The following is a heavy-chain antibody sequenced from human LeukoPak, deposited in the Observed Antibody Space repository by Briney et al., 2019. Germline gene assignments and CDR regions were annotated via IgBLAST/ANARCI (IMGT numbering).Heavy chain of an antibody. D-gene: IGHD3-22*01. V-gene: IGHV4-38-2*02. CDR1: GYSISSGYH. J-gene: IGHJ5*02. Sequence: SETLSLTCTVSGYSISSGYHWGWIRQPPGKGLEWIGTIYHSGSTYYNPSLKSRVTISVDTSKNQFSLKLSSVTAADTAVYYCARVNPDYYDSSGGNWFDPWGQGTLVTVSS. CDR3: ARVNPDYYDSSGGNWFDP. CDR2: IYHSGST.